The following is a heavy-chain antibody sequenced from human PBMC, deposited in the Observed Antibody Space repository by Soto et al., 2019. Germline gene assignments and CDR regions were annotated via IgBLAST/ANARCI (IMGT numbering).Heavy chain of an antibody. CDR3: AREVGYYDILTGYYTRRAFPKSV. J-gene: IGHJ4*02. CDR2: IYYSGST. V-gene: IGHV4-61*01. Sequence: PSETLSLTCTVSGCSVSSGSYYWSWIRQPPGKGLEWIGYIYYSGSTNYNPSLKSRVTISVDTSKNQFSLKLSSVTAADTAVYYCAREVGYYDILTGYYTRRAFPKSVWGQGTLVTVSS. CDR1: GCSVSSGSYY. D-gene: IGHD3-9*01.